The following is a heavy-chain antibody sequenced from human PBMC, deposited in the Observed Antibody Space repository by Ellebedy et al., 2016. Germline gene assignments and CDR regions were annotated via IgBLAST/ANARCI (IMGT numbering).Heavy chain of an antibody. Sequence: ASVKVSXXASGYTFNSFDINWVRQATGQGLEWMGWMSPDSGDTGYAQKFQGRVTMTRDTSMSTAYMELSSLRSEDTAVYYCARTPEYTFGYYYGMDVWGQGTTVTVSS. CDR1: GYTFNSFD. CDR3: ARTPEYTFGYYYGMDV. J-gene: IGHJ6*02. V-gene: IGHV1-8*01. CDR2: MSPDSGDT. D-gene: IGHD6-6*01.